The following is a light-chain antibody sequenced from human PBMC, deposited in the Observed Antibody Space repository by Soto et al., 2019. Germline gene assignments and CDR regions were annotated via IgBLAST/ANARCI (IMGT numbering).Light chain of an antibody. CDR1: QSVSSY. J-gene: IGKJ5*01. Sequence: EIVLTQSPATLSLSPGERATLSCRASQSVSSYLAWYQQKPGQAPRLLIYDASNRATGIPVRFSGSGSGTDFTLTISSLEPEDFAVYYCQQRSNWPPEGTFGQGTRLEIK. CDR3: QQRSNWPPEGT. V-gene: IGKV3-11*01. CDR2: DAS.